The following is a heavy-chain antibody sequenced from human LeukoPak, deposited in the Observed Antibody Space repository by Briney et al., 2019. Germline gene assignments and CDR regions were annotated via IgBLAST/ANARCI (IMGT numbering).Heavy chain of an antibody. J-gene: IGHJ6*02. Sequence: GGSLRLSCAASGFTFSSYWMHWVRQAPGKGLVWVSRSNSDGSSTSYADSVKGRFTISRDNAEKTLYLQMTSLRAEDTAVYYCARDGPDDSGGYSYYYYGMDVWGQGTTVTVSS. CDR3: ARDGPDDSGGYSYYYYGMDV. CDR1: GFTFSSYW. V-gene: IGHV3-74*01. CDR2: SNSDGSST. D-gene: IGHD3-22*01.